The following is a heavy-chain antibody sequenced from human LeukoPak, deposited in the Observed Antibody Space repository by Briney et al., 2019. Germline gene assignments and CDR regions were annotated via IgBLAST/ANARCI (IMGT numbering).Heavy chain of an antibody. Sequence: SETLSLTCTVSGYSISSGYYWGWIRQPPGKGLEWIGSIYHSGSTYYNPSLKSRVTISVDTSKNQFSLKLSSVTAADTAVYYCARDLGSRIGGFDYWGQGTLVTVSS. D-gene: IGHD1-14*01. CDR1: GYSISSGYY. V-gene: IGHV4-38-2*02. CDR3: ARDLGSRIGGFDY. CDR2: IYHSGST. J-gene: IGHJ4*02.